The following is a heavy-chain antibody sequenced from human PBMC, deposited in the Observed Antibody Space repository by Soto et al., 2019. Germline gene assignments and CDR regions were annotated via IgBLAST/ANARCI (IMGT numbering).Heavy chain of an antibody. Sequence: SETLSLTCAVYGGSFSGYYWSWIRQPPGKGLEWIGYIYYSGTTAYNPSLKTRVTISPDTSKNQFSLNLSSVTAADTAVYYCARGFDSGKSYAFDSWGQGTLVTVSS. CDR1: GGSFSGYY. J-gene: IGHJ4*02. CDR2: IYYSGTT. V-gene: IGHV4-34*09. CDR3: ARGFDSGKSYAFDS. D-gene: IGHD1-26*01.